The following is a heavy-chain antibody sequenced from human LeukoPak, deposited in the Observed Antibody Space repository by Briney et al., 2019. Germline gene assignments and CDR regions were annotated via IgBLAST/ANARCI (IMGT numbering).Heavy chain of an antibody. CDR1: EGCSISNC. Sequence: GAAMLIFSWGAEGCSISNCNGWGRRMPGKGGGWMAIIYHGDCGARYYPSFKGRVTISADKSINTAYLQCSSLKASDTAMYYCARLSGSYYSAFDIWGQGTMVTVSS. CDR3: ARLSGSYYSAFDI. CDR2: IYHGDCGA. V-gene: IGHV5-51*01. J-gene: IGHJ3*02. D-gene: IGHD1-26*01.